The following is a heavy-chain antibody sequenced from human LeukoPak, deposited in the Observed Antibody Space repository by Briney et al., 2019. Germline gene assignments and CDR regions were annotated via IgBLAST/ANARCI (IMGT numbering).Heavy chain of an antibody. CDR2: ISSGGSDK. Sequence: GGSLRLSCAASGFIINNFGMHWIRQAPGKGLEWVAFISSGGSDKYYSDSVKGRFTISKDNSKTTLYLQMNSLRDDDTAMYYCAKDTPVSNWGQGTMVTVSS. J-gene: IGHJ3*01. V-gene: IGHV3-30*02. CDR3: AKDTPVSN. CDR1: GFIINNFG.